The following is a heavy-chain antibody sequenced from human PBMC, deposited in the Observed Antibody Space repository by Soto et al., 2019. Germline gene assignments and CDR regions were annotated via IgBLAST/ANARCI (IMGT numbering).Heavy chain of an antibody. CDR1: GFTFSSYG. V-gene: IGHV3-30*18. Sequence: GGSLRLSCAASGFTFSSYGMHWVRQAPGKGLEWVAVISYDGSNKYYADSVKGRFTISRDNSKNTLYLQMNSLRAEDTAVYYCAKDLGVTTRGYYYYYGMDVWGQGTTVTVSS. CDR3: AKDLGVTTRGYYYYYGMDV. CDR2: ISYDGSNK. D-gene: IGHD4-17*01. J-gene: IGHJ6*02.